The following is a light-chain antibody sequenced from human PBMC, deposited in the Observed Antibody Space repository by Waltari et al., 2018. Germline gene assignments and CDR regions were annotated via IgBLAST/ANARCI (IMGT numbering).Light chain of an antibody. J-gene: IGKJ5*01. CDR1: QSISSY. CDR3: QQSYSTPPIT. V-gene: IGKV1-39*01. Sequence: DIQMTQSPSSLSALVGDRVTITGRESQSISSYLNWYQQKPGKAPKLLIYAASSLQSGVPSRFSGSGSGTDFTLTISSLQPEDFATYYCQQSYSTPPITFGQGTRLEIK. CDR2: AAS.